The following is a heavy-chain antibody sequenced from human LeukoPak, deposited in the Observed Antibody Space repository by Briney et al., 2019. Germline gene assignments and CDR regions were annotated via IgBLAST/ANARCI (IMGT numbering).Heavy chain of an antibody. CDR3: ARIIAAAGRVDY. J-gene: IGHJ4*02. Sequence: PSETLSLTCAVSGYSISSGYYWGWIRRPPGKGLEWIGSIYHSGSTYYNPSLKSRVTISVDTSKNQFSLKLSSVTAADTAVYYCARIIAAAGRVDYWGQGTLVTVSS. D-gene: IGHD6-13*01. V-gene: IGHV4-38-2*01. CDR1: GYSISSGYY. CDR2: IYHSGST.